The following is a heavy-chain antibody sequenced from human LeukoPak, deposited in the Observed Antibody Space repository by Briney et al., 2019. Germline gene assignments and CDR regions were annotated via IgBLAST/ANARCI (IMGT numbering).Heavy chain of an antibody. CDR2: IYYSGST. Sequence: SETLSLTWTVSGGSISSSSYYWGWIRQPPGKGLEWIGSIYYSGSTYYNPSLKSRVTISVDTSKTQFSLKLSSVTAADTAVYYCARHTTILGHFAYWGQGTLVTVSS. J-gene: IGHJ4*02. CDR1: GGSISSSSYY. CDR3: ARHTTILGHFAY. D-gene: IGHD3-3*01. V-gene: IGHV4-39*01.